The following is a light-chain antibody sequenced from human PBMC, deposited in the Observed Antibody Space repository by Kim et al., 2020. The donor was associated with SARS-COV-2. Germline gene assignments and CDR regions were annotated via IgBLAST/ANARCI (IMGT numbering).Light chain of an antibody. CDR2: SND. V-gene: IGLV1-44*01. CDR1: TSNIETNN. J-gene: IGLJ3*02. CDR3: ASWDDSLNEEV. Sequence: QSVLTQPPSASGTPGQRVTISCSGSTSNIETNNVNWYQQVPGTAPKLLIHSNDQRPSGVPARFSASKSGTSASLANSGLQSEDEADYYCASWDDSLNEEVFGGGTQLTVL.